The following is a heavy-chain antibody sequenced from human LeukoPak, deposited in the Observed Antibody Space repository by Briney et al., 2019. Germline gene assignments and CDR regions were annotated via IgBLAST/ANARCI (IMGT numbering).Heavy chain of an antibody. CDR2: VNAESTDI. CDR3: ARGAYCGGDCYSSDFDY. D-gene: IGHD2-21*02. CDR1: GFSFSRYA. J-gene: IGHJ4*02. V-gene: IGHV3-21*05. Sequence: GGSLRLACAASGFSFSRYAMNWVRQAPGKGLEWVAYVNAESTDILYADSVRGRFTISRDNAKNSLYLQMNSLRAEDTAVYYCARGAYCGGDCYSSDFDYWGQGTLVTVSS.